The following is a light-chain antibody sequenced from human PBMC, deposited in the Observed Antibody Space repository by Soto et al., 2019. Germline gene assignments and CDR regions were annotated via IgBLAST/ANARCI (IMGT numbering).Light chain of an antibody. CDR3: QQYGSSPLFT. CDR2: GAS. J-gene: IGKJ3*01. Sequence: EIVLTQSPGTLSLSPGERATLSCRASQSVSSSYLAWYQQKPGQTPRLLIYGASSRATGIPDRFSGSGSGTGFTLTISRLEPEDFAVYYCQQYGSSPLFTCGPGTKVDIK. V-gene: IGKV3-20*01. CDR1: QSVSSSY.